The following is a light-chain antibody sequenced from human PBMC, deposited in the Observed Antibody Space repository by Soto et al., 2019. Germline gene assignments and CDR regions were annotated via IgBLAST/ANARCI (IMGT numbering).Light chain of an antibody. Sequence: EIVLTQSPATLSLSPGERATLSCRASQSVSSYLAWYQQKPGQAPRLLIFDASNRATGIPARFSGSGSGPDFTLTISSLEPEDFATYYCQHYNGWPLFGPGTKVDIK. J-gene: IGKJ3*01. CDR2: DAS. CDR1: QSVSSY. V-gene: IGKV3-11*01. CDR3: QHYNGWPL.